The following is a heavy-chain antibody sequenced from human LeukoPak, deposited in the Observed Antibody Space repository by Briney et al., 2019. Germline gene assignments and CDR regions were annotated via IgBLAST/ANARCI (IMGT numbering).Heavy chain of an antibody. CDR1: GFIFSDHH. CDR2: IRKRTNSYST. Sequence: GGSLRLSCAASGFIFSDHHMDWVRQAPGKGLEWVGRIRKRTNSYSTEYAASVRGRFTISRDDSKNSMFLQMNSLRAEDTAVYYCAKDPGYSYGSNNDAFDIWGQGTMVTVSS. CDR3: AKDPGYSYGSNNDAFDI. J-gene: IGHJ3*02. V-gene: IGHV3-72*01. D-gene: IGHD5-18*01.